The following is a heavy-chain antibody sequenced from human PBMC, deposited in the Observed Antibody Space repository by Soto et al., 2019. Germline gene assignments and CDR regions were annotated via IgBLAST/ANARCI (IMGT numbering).Heavy chain of an antibody. J-gene: IGHJ4*02. CDR2: IYPGDFDT. Sequence: GESLKISCKGSGYSFTSFWIAWVRQMPGKGLEWMGIIYPGDFDTRYSPSFQGQVTISADKSINTAYLQWSSLKASDTAMYYCARSLSPLEPYHFDYWGQGTLVTVSS. V-gene: IGHV5-51*01. CDR3: ARSLSPLEPYHFDY. CDR1: GYSFTSFW.